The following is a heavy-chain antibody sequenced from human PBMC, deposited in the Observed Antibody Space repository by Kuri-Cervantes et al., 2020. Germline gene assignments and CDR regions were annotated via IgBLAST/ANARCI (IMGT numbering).Heavy chain of an antibody. Sequence: SETLSLTCTVSGGSISSSTYYWTWIRQPPGQGLEWIGYIYYTGSTTYNPSLKSRVTISVDTSNNQFSLNLDSVTAADTAVYYCARGAGDSRGTDFDYWGQGTLVTVSS. J-gene: IGHJ4*02. CDR1: GGSISSSTYY. CDR3: ARGAGDSRGTDFDY. D-gene: IGHD3-22*01. V-gene: IGHV4-61*01. CDR2: IYYTGST.